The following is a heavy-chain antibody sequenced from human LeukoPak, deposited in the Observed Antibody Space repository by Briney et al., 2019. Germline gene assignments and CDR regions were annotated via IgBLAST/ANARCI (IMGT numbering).Heavy chain of an antibody. J-gene: IGHJ4*02. Sequence: PGGSLRLSCATSGFSFNNDWMDWVRQAPGKGLEWVANINQDGSEKNCLGSVKGRFTNSRDNAQNSLYLQMNGLRVEDTAVYYCTRRLDEWGQGTLVTVSS. CDR2: INQDGSEK. CDR1: GFSFNNDW. CDR3: TRRLDE. V-gene: IGHV3-7*01. D-gene: IGHD3-16*01.